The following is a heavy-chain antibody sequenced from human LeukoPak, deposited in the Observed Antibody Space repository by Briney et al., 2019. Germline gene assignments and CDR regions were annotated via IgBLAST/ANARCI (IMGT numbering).Heavy chain of an antibody. V-gene: IGHV1-18*01. CDR2: ISAYNGNT. CDR1: GYTFTSYG. D-gene: IGHD3-10*01. Sequence: ASVKVSCKASGYTFTSYGISWVRQAPGQGLEWMGWISAYNGNTNYAQKLQGRVTMTTDTSTSTAYMELRSLRSDDTAVYYCARDGATTRELLWFGELSPNWFDPWGQGTLVTVSS. CDR3: ARDGATTRELLWFGELSPNWFDP. J-gene: IGHJ5*02.